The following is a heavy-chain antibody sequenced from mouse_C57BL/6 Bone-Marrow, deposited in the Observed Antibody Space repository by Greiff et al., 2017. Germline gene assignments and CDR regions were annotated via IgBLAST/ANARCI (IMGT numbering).Heavy chain of an antibody. D-gene: IGHD1-2*01. CDR2: INPNNGGT. V-gene: IGHV1-26*01. Sequence: VQLQQSGPELVKPGASVKISCKASGYTFTDYYMNWVKQSHGKSLEWIGDINPNNGGTSYNQKFKGKATLTVDKSSSTAYMELRSLTSEDSAVYYCARFGSLLRLFDYWGQGTTLTVSS. CDR3: ARFGSLLRLFDY. CDR1: GYTFTDYY. J-gene: IGHJ2*01.